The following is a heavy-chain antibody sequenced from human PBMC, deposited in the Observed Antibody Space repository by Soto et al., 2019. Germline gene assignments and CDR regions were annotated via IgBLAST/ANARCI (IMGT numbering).Heavy chain of an antibody. J-gene: IGHJ6*02. CDR2: IMPIFRTA. Sequence: QVQVEQSGAEVKKPGSSVKVSCKASGGTFSTAAISWVRQAPGQGLEWMGGIMPIFRTADYAQKFQGRGTITADESTSTAYLERRSLSSEDTAIYYCARDQDRPQLGGNYYYIMDVWGQGTTVTVSS. D-gene: IGHD3-3*02. V-gene: IGHV1-69*12. CDR1: GGTFSTAA. CDR3: ARDQDRPQLGGNYYYIMDV.